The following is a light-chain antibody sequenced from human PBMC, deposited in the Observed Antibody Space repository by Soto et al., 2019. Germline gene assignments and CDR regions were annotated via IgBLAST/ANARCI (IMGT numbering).Light chain of an antibody. J-gene: IGKJ4*01. CDR2: SAS. Sequence: DIQLTQSPSSLSASVGDRVTITCRGSQVISGYLNWYRQEQGKVPKLLIYSASNLQSGVPSRFSGSGSGTDFTLTISSLQTEDFATYYCQQLNSSPLSFGGGTKVDI. V-gene: IGKV1-27*01. CDR1: QVISGY. CDR3: QQLNSSPLS.